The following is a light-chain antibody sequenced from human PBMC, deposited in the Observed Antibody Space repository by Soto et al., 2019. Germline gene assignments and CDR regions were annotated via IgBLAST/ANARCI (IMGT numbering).Light chain of an antibody. V-gene: IGLV2-14*01. Sequence: QSALTQPASVSGSPGQSITISCTGTSSDVGGYNYVSWYQQHPGKAPKLMIYDDSNRPSGVSNRFSGSKSGNTASLTISGLQAEDEADYYCSSYTGSSTPLVFGGGTKLTVL. J-gene: IGLJ2*01. CDR2: DDS. CDR3: SSYTGSSTPLV. CDR1: SSDVGGYNY.